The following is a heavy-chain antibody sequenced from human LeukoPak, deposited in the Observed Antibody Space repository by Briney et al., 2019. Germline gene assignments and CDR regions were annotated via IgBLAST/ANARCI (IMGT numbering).Heavy chain of an antibody. CDR2: ISYDGSNK. V-gene: IGHV3-30-3*01. Sequence: GGSLRLSCAASGFTFSSYAMHWVRQAPGKGLEWVAVISYDGSNKYYADSVKGRFTISRDNSKNTLYLQMNSLRAEDTAVYYCARVPYGGYANAPLGTALDYWGQGTLVTVSS. CDR1: GFTFSSYA. CDR3: ARVPYGGYANAPLGTALDY. D-gene: IGHD5-12*01. J-gene: IGHJ4*02.